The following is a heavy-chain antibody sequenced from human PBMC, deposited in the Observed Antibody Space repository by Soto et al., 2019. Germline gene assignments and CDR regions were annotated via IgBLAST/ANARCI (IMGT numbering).Heavy chain of an antibody. V-gene: IGHV1-3*01. Sequence: GASVKVSCKASGYMFTKSAMHWVRQAPGQRLEWMGWISGDSGNTKYLPKLQDRVTITRDTSASTAYMELSSLRSEDTALYYCARDGVAAGNINFDYWGQGTLVTVSS. CDR3: ARDGVAAGNINFDY. CDR1: GYMFTKSA. D-gene: IGHD6-19*01. CDR2: ISGDSGNT. J-gene: IGHJ4*01.